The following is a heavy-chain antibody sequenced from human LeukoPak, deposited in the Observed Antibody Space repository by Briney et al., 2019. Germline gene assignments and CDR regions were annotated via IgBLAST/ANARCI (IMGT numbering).Heavy chain of an antibody. J-gene: IGHJ6*03. CDR2: IRHDGSNP. CDR1: GFTFRSYG. CDR3: AKDGKYCSSTTCYNHYYYYYMDV. V-gene: IGHV3-30*02. D-gene: IGHD2-2*02. Sequence: GGSLRLSRVASGFTFRSYGMHWVRQVPGKGLEWVTFIRHDGSNPYYTDSVKGRFTISRDNSKSTLYLEMNSLRAEDTAVYFCAKDGKYCSSTTCYNHYYYYYMDVWGKGTTVTVSS.